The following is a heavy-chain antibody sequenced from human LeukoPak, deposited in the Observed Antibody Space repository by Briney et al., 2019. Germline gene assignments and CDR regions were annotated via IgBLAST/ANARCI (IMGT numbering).Heavy chain of an antibody. CDR2: IYHSGGT. CDR1: GYSISSGSY. V-gene: IGHV4-38-2*02. CDR3: ARHPYATDGWPFDS. J-gene: IGHJ4*02. D-gene: IGHD2-15*01. Sequence: PSETLSLTCTVSGYSISSGSYWGWIRQPPGKGLEWIGSIYHSGGTYYNPSLKSRVTISVDTSKNQFSLRLSSVTAADTAVYYCARHPYATDGWPFDSWGQGTLVTVSS.